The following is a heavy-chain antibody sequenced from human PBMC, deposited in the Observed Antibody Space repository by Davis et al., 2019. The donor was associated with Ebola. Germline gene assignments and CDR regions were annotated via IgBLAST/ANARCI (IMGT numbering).Heavy chain of an antibody. V-gene: IGHV3-43*02. D-gene: IGHD6-13*01. CDR3: ARNPRPSWYADYYKYGMDV. CDR1: GFTFDQYA. Sequence: GGSLTLSCAASGFTFDQYAMYWVRQRPGKGLEWVSLISGDGDYTYYADSVKGRFTVSRDNNKKSLYLQISSLRSEDTALYFCARNPRPSWYADYYKYGMDVWGKGTTVTASS. J-gene: IGHJ6*04. CDR2: ISGDGDYT.